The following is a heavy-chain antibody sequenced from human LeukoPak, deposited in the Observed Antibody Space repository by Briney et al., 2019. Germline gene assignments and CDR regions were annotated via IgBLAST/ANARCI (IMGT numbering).Heavy chain of an antibody. D-gene: IGHD3-22*01. J-gene: IGHJ4*02. CDR3: AKRFEYYYDSSGYYFY. CDR2: VGGGTSDT. Sequence: GALRLSCAASGFTFNNYAMSWVRQAPGKGLEWVASVGGGTSDTYYADSVKGRFTISRDNSKNTLYLQMNSLRAEDTAVYYCAKRFEYYYDSSGYYFYWGQGTLVTVSS. CDR1: GFTFNNYA. V-gene: IGHV3-23*01.